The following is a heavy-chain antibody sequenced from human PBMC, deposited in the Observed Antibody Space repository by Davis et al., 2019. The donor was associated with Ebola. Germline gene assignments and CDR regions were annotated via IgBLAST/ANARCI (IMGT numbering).Heavy chain of an antibody. CDR2: IKQDGSEK. D-gene: IGHD6-13*01. J-gene: IGHJ4*02. V-gene: IGHV3-7*03. CDR1: GFTFSSYA. CDR3: AKTGGSTWPDYFDY. Sequence: PGGSLRLSCAASGFTFSSYAMSWVRQAPGKGLEWVANIKQDGSEKYYVDSVKGRFTISRDNAKNSLYLQMNSLRAEDTAVYYCAKTGGSTWPDYFDYWGQGTLVTVSS.